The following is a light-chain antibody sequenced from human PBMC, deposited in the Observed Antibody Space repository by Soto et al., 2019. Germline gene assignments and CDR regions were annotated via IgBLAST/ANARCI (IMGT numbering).Light chain of an antibody. CDR3: SSYAGSYTLV. CDR1: SNDVGGYNF. Sequence: QSVLTQPRSVSGSPGQSVTISCTGTSNDVGGYNFVSWYQQHPGKVPKLFIYDVSRRPSGVPDRFSGSKSGNTASLTISGLQAEDEAEYYCSSYAGSYTLVFGGGTKRTVL. V-gene: IGLV2-11*01. J-gene: IGLJ2*01. CDR2: DVS.